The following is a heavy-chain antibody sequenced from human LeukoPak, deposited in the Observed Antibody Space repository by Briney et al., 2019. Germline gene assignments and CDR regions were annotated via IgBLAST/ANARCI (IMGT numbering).Heavy chain of an antibody. D-gene: IGHD3-9*01. CDR1: GFTFSTFG. CDR2: VSSSSTTI. CDR3: ARMSTGYYDDY. Sequence: GGSLRLSCVASGFTFSTFGMNWVRQAPGKGLEWFSYVSSSSTTIYYADSVKGRFTISRDDAKSSLYLQMNSLRAEDTALYYCARMSTGYYDDYWGQGTLVAVSS. J-gene: IGHJ4*02. V-gene: IGHV3-48*01.